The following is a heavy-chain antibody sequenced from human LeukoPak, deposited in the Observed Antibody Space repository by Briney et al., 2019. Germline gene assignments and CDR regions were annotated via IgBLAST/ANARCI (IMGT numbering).Heavy chain of an antibody. J-gene: IGHJ5*02. CDR3: ARDKVGAGKSYNWFDP. Sequence: GGSLRLSCAASGFTVRSNYMSWVRQAPGKGLEWVSIIYSGGSTYYADSVKGRFTISRDSSKNTLYLQMNSLRAEDTAVYYCARDKVGAGKSYNWFDPWGQGTLVTVSS. CDR2: IYSGGST. D-gene: IGHD1-26*01. CDR1: GFTVRSNY. V-gene: IGHV3-53*05.